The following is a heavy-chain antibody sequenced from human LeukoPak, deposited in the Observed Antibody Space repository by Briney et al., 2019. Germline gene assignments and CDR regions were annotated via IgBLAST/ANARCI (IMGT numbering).Heavy chain of an antibody. CDR3: ARARWSSTGWSLGY. D-gene: IGHD6-19*01. V-gene: IGHV3-74*01. Sequence: GESLRLSCAASGFTFSSYWMHWVRQAPGKGLVWVSRVNPPGRGTNYPDSVKGRFTISRDNAKDALHLRMDNLRVEDTAVYYCARARWSSTGWSLGYWGQGTLVTVFS. CDR1: GFTFSSYW. CDR2: VNPPGRGT. J-gene: IGHJ4*02.